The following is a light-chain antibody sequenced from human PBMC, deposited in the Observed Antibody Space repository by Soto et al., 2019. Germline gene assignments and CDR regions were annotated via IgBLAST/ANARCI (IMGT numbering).Light chain of an antibody. Sequence: DIQMTQSPSSLSASIGDRVTITCQASQDIANYLKWYQQKPGKAPTLLIFDASNLESGVPSRFSGSGYGTHFTFTINSLQSEDIATYYCQQFDDLPLTFGPGTKVEIK. CDR1: QDIANY. CDR3: QQFDDLPLT. CDR2: DAS. V-gene: IGKV1-33*01. J-gene: IGKJ3*01.